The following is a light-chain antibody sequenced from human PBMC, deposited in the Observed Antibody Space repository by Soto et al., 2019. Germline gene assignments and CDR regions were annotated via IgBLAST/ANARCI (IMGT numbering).Light chain of an antibody. CDR2: DAT. Sequence: DIQMTQSPSTLSASVGDRVTITCRAGQSISRWLAWYQQKPGKAPKLLIHDATILESGVPSKFSGSGYRTEFNLTISSLQPDDFATYYSQQYSSYWTCAQGTKVEIK. CDR3: QQYSSYWT. J-gene: IGKJ1*01. V-gene: IGKV1-5*01. CDR1: QSISRW.